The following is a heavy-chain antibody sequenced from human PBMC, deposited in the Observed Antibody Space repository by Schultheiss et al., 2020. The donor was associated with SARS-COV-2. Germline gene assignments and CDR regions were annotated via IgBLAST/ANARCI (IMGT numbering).Heavy chain of an antibody. CDR2: IYTSGST. J-gene: IGHJ5*02. V-gene: IGHV4-4*07. D-gene: IGHD1-7*01. CDR3: ARDIFLAAAELELYNAWFDP. Sequence: SETLSLTCAVSGSSITSDYYWSWIRQPAGKGLEWIGRIYTSGSTNYNPSLKSRVTMSVDTSKNQFSLKLSSVTAADTAVYYCARDIFLAAAELELYNAWFDPWGQGTLVTVSS. CDR1: GSSITSDYY.